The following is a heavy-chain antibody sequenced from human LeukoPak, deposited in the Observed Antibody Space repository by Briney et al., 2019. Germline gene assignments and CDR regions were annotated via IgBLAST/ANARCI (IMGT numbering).Heavy chain of an antibody. J-gene: IGHJ4*02. CDR3: VRDQGGAVSY. CDR2: ITSSSTYT. CDR1: GFSFSSYN. V-gene: IGHV3-21*01. D-gene: IGHD3-16*01. Sequence: GGSLRLSCAASGFSFSSYNMNWVRQTPGKGLEWVSSITSSSTYTFYADSVKGRFTISRDNARNSLYLQMNSLRAEDTAVYYCVRDQGGAVSYWGQGTLVTVSS.